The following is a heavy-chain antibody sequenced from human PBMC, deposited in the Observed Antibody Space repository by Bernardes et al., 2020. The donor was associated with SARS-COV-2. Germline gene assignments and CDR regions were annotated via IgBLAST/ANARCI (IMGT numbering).Heavy chain of an antibody. CDR2: FDPEDGET. Sequence: ASVKVSCEVSGYTLTELSMHWVRQAPGKGLEWMGGFDPEDGETIYAQKFQGRVTMTEDTSTDTAYMELSSLRSEDTAVYYCATVFSWLAVAGAYYFDYWGQGTLVTVSS. CDR3: ATVFSWLAVAGAYYFDY. V-gene: IGHV1-24*01. J-gene: IGHJ4*02. D-gene: IGHD6-19*01. CDR1: GYTLTELS.